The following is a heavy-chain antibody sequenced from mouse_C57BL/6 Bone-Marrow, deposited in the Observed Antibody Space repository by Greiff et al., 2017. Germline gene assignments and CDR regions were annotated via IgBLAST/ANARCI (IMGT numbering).Heavy chain of an antibody. D-gene: IGHD2-3*01. Sequence: VHLVESGAELARPGASVKLSCKASGYTFTSYGISWVKQRTGQGLEWIGEIYPGSGNTYYNEKFKGKATLTADKSSSTAYMELCSLTSEDSAVYFCARWGYDGYYDYAMDYWGQGTSVTVSS. V-gene: IGHV1-81*01. CDR2: IYPGSGNT. J-gene: IGHJ4*01. CDR3: ARWGYDGYYDYAMDY. CDR1: GYTFTSYG.